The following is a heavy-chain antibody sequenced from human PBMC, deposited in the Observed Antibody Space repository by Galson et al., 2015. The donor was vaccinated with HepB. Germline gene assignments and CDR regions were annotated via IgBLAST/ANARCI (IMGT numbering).Heavy chain of an antibody. CDR2: ISSAGDTI. Sequence: SLRLSCAASGFSFSTYSMNWVRQAPGKGLEWVSYISSAGDTIFYADFEMGRFTISRDNAKNSLYLQMNSLTAEDTAVYYCARVPLDHWGGGGRHFDYWGQGPVVTVSS. CDR3: ARVPLDHWGGGGRHFDY. CDR1: GFSFSTYS. D-gene: IGHD2-21*01. J-gene: IGHJ4*02. V-gene: IGHV3-48*01.